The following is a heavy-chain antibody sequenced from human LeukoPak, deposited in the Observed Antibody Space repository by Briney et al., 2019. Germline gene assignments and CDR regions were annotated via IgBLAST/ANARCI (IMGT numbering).Heavy chain of an antibody. CDR2: ISYDGSNK. CDR3: AKALYDDYHY. D-gene: IGHD3-3*01. CDR1: GFTFSSYG. Sequence: PGGSLRLSCAASGFTFSSYGMHWVRQAPGKGLEWVAVISYDGSNKYYADSVKGRFTISRDNSKNTLYLQMNSLRADDTAVYYCAKALYDDYHYWGQGTLVTVSS. V-gene: IGHV3-30*18. J-gene: IGHJ4*02.